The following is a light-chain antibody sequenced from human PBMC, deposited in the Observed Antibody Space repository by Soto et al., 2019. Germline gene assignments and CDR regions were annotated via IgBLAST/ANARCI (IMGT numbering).Light chain of an antibody. V-gene: IGKV1-39*01. Sequence: DIQMTQSPSSLSASVGDSVTITCRASQSIDNYLNWYQQKPGKAPKLLIYAASSLQSGVPSRFSGSGSGTDFPLTVSSLQPEDFATYYCQQSYSGLRFGQGTKVEIK. CDR2: AAS. J-gene: IGKJ1*01. CDR1: QSIDNY. CDR3: QQSYSGLR.